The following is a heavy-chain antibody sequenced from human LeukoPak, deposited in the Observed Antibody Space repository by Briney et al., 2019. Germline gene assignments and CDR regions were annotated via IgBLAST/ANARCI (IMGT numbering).Heavy chain of an antibody. V-gene: IGHV3-7*03. D-gene: IGHD1-26*01. CDR3: ARWAGGHYDY. Sequence: QTGGSLRLSCAVSGFTFSNFWMSWVRQAPGKGLEWVANIKQDGSETYYVVSVKGRFTISRDNAKNSLYLQMNSLRAEDTAFYYCARWAGGHYDYWGQGTLVTVSS. CDR2: IKQDGSET. CDR1: GFTFSNFW. J-gene: IGHJ4*02.